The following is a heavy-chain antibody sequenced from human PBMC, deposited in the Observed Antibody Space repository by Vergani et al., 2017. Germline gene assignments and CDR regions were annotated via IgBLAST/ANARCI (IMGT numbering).Heavy chain of an antibody. CDR2: IKKQDGNDR. CDR1: GFDFSDYY. J-gene: IGHJ4*02. Sequence: EVQLVESGGGLVQPGGSLRLSCVASGFDFSDYYMSWIRQAPGKGLEWVANIKKQDGNDRYYVGSVKGRFTISRDNARKSLYLQMSSLSAEDTAVYYCARASATYGADYWGQGTLVTVSS. D-gene: IGHD3-10*01. CDR3: ARASATYGADY. V-gene: IGHV3-7*01.